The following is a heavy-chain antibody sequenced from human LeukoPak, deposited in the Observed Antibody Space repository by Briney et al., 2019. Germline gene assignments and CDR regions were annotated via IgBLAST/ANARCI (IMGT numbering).Heavy chain of an antibody. CDR2: IYHSGST. Sequence: SETLSLTCAVSGYSVSSGYYWGWIRQPPGKGLEWIGSIYHSGSTYYNPSLKSRVTISVDTSKNQFSLKLSSVTAADTAVYYCARDSGPVAATYYWGQGTLVTVSS. J-gene: IGHJ4*02. V-gene: IGHV4-38-2*02. CDR1: GYSVSSGYY. CDR3: ARDSGPVAATYY. D-gene: IGHD2-15*01.